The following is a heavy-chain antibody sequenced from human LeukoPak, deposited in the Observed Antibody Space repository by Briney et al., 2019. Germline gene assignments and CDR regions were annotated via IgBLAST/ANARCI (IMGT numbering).Heavy chain of an antibody. V-gene: IGHV1-18*01. D-gene: IGHD3-22*01. CDR3: ATVRYYYDSSDTTTWTFDI. CDR2: ISAYNGNT. CDR1: GHTFTSYG. J-gene: IGHJ3*02. Sequence: ASVKVSCKASGHTFTSYGISWVRQAPGQGLEWMGWISAYNGNTNYAQKFQGRVTMTEDTSTDTAYMELNSLRSEDTAVYYCATVRYYYDSSDTTTWTFDIWGQGTMVTVSS.